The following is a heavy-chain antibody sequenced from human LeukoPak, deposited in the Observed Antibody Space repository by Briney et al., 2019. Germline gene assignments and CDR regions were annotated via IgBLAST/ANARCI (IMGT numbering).Heavy chain of an antibody. J-gene: IGHJ3*02. D-gene: IGHD3-22*01. CDR3: ARVLWSSYSDSSGYYTDAFGI. Sequence: PSETLSLTCTVSGGSISSHYWSWIRQPPGKGLEWIGYIYYSGSTNYNPSLKSRVTISVDTSKNQFSLKLSSVTDADTAVYYCARVLWSSYSDSSGYYTDAFGIWGQGTKVTVSS. CDR2: IYYSGST. V-gene: IGHV4-59*11. CDR1: GGSISSHY.